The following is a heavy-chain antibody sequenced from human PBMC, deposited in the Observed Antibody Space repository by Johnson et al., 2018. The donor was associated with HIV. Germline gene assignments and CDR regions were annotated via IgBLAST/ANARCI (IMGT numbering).Heavy chain of an antibody. V-gene: IGHV3-66*01. CDR1: GFTVSSNY. J-gene: IGHJ3*02. CDR3: ARDVGPLDI. CDR2: IYSGGNT. Sequence: VQLVESGGGVVQPGRSLRLSCVASGFTVSSNYMSWVRQAPGKGLEWVSVIYSGGNTYYADSVKGRFTISRDNSKNTLYLQMNSLRAEDTAVYYCARDVGPLDIWGQGTLVTVS.